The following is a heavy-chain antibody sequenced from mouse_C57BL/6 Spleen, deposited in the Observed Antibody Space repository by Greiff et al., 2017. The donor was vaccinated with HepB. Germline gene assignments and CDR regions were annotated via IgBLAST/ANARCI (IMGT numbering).Heavy chain of an antibody. D-gene: IGHD2-5*01. V-gene: IGHV1-61*01. CDR1: GYTFTSYW. Sequence: VQLQQPGAELVRPGSSVKLSCKASGYTFTSYWMDWVKQRPGQGLEWIGNIYPSDSETHYNQKFKDKATLTVDKSSSTAYMQLSGLTSEDSAVYCCARGETYYNNYNWYFDVWGRGTTVTVSS. CDR2: IYPSDSET. CDR3: ARGETYYNNYNWYFDV. J-gene: IGHJ1*03.